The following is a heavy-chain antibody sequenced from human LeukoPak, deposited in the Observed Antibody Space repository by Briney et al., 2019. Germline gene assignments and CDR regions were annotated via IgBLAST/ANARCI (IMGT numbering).Heavy chain of an antibody. D-gene: IGHD6-13*01. V-gene: IGHV1-2*02. CDR3: ARVLQQLVRPSYFDY. CDR2: INPNSGGT. J-gene: IGHJ4*02. Sequence: ASVKVSCKASGYTFAGYYMHWVRQAPGQGLEWMGWINPNSGGTNHAQKFQGRVTMTRDTSISTAYMELSRLRSDDTAVYYCARVLQQLVRPSYFDYWGQGTLVTVSS. CDR1: GYTFAGYY.